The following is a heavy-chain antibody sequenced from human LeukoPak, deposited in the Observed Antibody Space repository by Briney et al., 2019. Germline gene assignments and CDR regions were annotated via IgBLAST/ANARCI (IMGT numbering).Heavy chain of an antibody. D-gene: IGHD3-3*01. J-gene: IGHJ4*02. CDR2: INLNGGST. V-gene: IGHV3-20*04. Sequence: PGGSLRLSCAASGFTFDDYGMSWVRQAPGKGLEWVSGINLNGGSTAYADSVKGRFTISRDNAKNSLYLQMTSLRSKDTALYYWARGRFLEWLPVPDYWGQGTLVTVSS. CDR1: GFTFDDYG. CDR3: ARGRFLEWLPVPDY.